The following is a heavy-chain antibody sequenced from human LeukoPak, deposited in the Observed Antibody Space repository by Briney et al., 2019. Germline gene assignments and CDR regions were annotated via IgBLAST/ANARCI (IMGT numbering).Heavy chain of an antibody. CDR2: ISSSSSTI. CDR3: ARDRVYGSGSYYNVPLDY. J-gene: IGHJ4*02. Sequence: GGSLRLSCAASGFTFSSYAMSWVRQAPGKGLEWVSAISSSSSTIYYADSVKGRFTISRDNAKNSLYLQMNSLRAEDTAVYYCARDRVYGSGSYYNVPLDYWGQGTLVTVSS. V-gene: IGHV3-48*01. CDR1: GFTFSSYA. D-gene: IGHD3-10*01.